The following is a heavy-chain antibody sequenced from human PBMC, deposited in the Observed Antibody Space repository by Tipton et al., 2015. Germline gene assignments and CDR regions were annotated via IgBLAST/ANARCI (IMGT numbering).Heavy chain of an antibody. CDR3: ARDRGYGDYYGMDV. CDR2: IHHSGST. V-gene: IGHV4-59*01. CDR1: GASISSYY. D-gene: IGHD5-12*01. J-gene: IGHJ6*01. Sequence: TLSLTCTVSGASISSYYWSWIRQPPGKGLEWIGEIHHSGSTNYNPSLKSRVTISVDTSRNQFSLKLTSVTAADTAVYYCARDRGYGDYYGMDVWGQGTTVTVSS.